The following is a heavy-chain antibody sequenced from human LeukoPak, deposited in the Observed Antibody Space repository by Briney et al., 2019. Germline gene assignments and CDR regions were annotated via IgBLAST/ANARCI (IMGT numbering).Heavy chain of an antibody. D-gene: IGHD2/OR15-2a*01. J-gene: IGHJ6*03. CDR2: ISTIFGTT. V-gene: IGHV1-69*13. CDR3: ARGPTYCLYYMDV. CDR1: GGTFSGSA. Sequence: SVKVSCKASGGTFSGSAISWVRQAPGQGLKWMGGISTIFGTTNYAQKFQGRVTITADDFPSAAYLEVTSLTSEDTAVYYCARGPTYCLYYMDVWGRGTTVTV.